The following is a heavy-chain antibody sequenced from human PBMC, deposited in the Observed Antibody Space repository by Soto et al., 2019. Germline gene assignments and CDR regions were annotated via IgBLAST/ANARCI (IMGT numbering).Heavy chain of an antibody. CDR1: GFTFSSYS. CDR3: ARGLAMTAFDI. CDR2: IWYDGSNK. J-gene: IGHJ3*02. Sequence: QVQLVESGGGVVQPGRSLRLSCAASGFTFSSYSMHWVRQAPGKGLEWVAVIWYDGSNKYYADSVKGRFTISRDNSKNTLYLQMNSLRAEDTAVYYCARGLAMTAFDIWGQGTMVTVSS. V-gene: IGHV3-33*01.